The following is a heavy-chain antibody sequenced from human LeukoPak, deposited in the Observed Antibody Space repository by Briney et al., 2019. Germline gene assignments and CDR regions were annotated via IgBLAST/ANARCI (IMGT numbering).Heavy chain of an antibody. V-gene: IGHV3-66*01. D-gene: IGHD3-10*01. Sequence: GGSLRLSCAASGFTVSSNYMSWVRQAPGEGLEWVSVIYSGVSTYYADSVKGRFTISRDKSKNTLYLQMNTLSAEDTAVYHCASGSYPFFDNWGQGTLVTVSS. CDR2: IYSGVST. CDR3: ASGSYPFFDN. J-gene: IGHJ4*02. CDR1: GFTVSSNY.